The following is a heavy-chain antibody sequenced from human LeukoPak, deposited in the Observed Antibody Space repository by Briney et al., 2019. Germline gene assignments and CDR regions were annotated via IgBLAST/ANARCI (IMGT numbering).Heavy chain of an antibody. CDR3: ARGSTPGP. J-gene: IGHJ5*02. D-gene: IGHD4-23*01. CDR2: IYYSGST. CDR1: GGSISSGSYY. Sequence: PSETLSLTCTVSGGSISSGSYYWSWIRQPAGKGLEWIGYIYYSGSTNYNPSLKSRVTISVDTSKNQFSLKLSSVTAADTAVYYCARGSTPGPWGQGTLVTVSS. V-gene: IGHV4-61*10.